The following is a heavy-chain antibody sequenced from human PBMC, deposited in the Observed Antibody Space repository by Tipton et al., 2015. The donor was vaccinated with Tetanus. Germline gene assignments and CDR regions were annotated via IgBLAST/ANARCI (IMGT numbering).Heavy chain of an antibody. CDR3: ARYPDYYDSSGYYYSFLAD. Sequence: QVQLVQSGPEVKKPGSSVKVSCKASGGTFSSYAISWVRQAPGQGLEWMGGIIPIFGTANYAQKFQGRVTITADESTSTAYMELSSLRSEDTAVYYCARYPDYYDSSGYYYSFLADWGQGTLVTVSS. D-gene: IGHD3-22*01. CDR2: IIPIFGTA. V-gene: IGHV1-69*01. J-gene: IGHJ4*02. CDR1: GGTFSSYA.